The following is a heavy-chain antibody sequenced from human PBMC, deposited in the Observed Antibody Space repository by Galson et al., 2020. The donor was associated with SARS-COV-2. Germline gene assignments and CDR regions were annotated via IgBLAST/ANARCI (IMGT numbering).Heavy chain of an antibody. Sequence: SETLSLTCNVSGGSISGYYWNWIRQSPGKGLEWIGYVYYSGSTHYNPSLQSRVTMSADTSKNQLSLRLNFVTAADTAMYYCARTSQYDYTKHRGMDVWGQGTTVTVSS. CDR2: VYYSGST. CDR3: ARTSQYDYTKHRGMDV. D-gene: IGHD4-4*01. V-gene: IGHV4-59*01. J-gene: IGHJ6*02. CDR1: GGSISGYY.